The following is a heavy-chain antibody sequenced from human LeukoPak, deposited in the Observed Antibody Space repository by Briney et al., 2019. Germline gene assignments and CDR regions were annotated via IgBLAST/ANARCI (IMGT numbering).Heavy chain of an antibody. J-gene: IGHJ4*02. D-gene: IGHD1-26*01. CDR3: ARQTKWEVGLFDY. CDR1: GFTFNDYY. CDR2: ISGSDGTI. Sequence: GGSLRLSCTASGFTFNDYYMTWIRQAPGKGLEWISSISGSDGTIFYADSVKGRFTISRDNAKNSLYPQMNSLRAEDTAVYYCARQTKWEVGLFDYWGQGTLVTVSS. V-gene: IGHV3-11*04.